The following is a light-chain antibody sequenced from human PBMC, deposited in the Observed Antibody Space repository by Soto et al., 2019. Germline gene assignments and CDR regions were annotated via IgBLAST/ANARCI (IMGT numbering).Light chain of an antibody. V-gene: IGKV1-5*03. CDR2: EAS. CDR3: QQYNSYWT. CDR1: QSVSSS. J-gene: IGKJ1*01. Sequence: TQSPGTLSLSPGERATLSCRASQSVSSSYLAWYQQKPGKAPNLLIYEASILESGVPSRFSGSGSGTEFTLTISSLQPDDFATYYCQQYNSYWTFGQGTKVEI.